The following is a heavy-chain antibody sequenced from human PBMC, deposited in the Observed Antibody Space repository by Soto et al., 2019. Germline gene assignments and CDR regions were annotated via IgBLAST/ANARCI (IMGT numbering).Heavy chain of an antibody. CDR3: AKASGPNDHYSDY. CDR2: ISYDGSNK. V-gene: IGHV3-30*18. J-gene: IGHJ4*02. D-gene: IGHD1-26*01. CDR1: GFTFSTYG. Sequence: QVQLVESGGGVLQPGRSLRLSCAASGFTFSTYGMDWVRQAPGKGLEWVAVISYDGSNKHYADSVKGRVTISRDNSKNRLYLQVNGLRAEDTDVYYCAKASGPNDHYSDYWGQGTLLTVSS.